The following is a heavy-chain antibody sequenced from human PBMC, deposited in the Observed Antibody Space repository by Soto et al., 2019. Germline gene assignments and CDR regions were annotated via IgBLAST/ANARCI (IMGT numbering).Heavy chain of an antibody. Sequence: SVKVSCKASGGTFSSYAISWVRQAPGQGLEWMGGIIPIFGTANYAQKFQGRVTITADKSTSTAYMELSSLRSEDTAVYYCARATPGWLQFGGYYFDYWGQGALVTVYS. CDR3: ARATPGWLQFGGYYFDY. J-gene: IGHJ4*02. V-gene: IGHV1-69*06. CDR2: IIPIFGTA. D-gene: IGHD5-12*01. CDR1: GGTFSSYA.